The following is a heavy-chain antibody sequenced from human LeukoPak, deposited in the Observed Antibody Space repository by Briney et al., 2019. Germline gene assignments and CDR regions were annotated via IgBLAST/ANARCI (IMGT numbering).Heavy chain of an antibody. CDR1: GYTFTSYA. CDR3: ARDGSATIPDYYGMDV. CDR2: INAGNGNT. J-gene: IGHJ6*02. Sequence: ASVKVSCKASGYTFTSYAMHWVRQAPGQRLEWMGWINAGNGNTKYSQKFQGRVTITRDTSASTAYMELSSLRSEDTAVYYCARDGSATIPDYYGMDVWGQGTTVTVSS. D-gene: IGHD2-2*02. V-gene: IGHV1-3*01.